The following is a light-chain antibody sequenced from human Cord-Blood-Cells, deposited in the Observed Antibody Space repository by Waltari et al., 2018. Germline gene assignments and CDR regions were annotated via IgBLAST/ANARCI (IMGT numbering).Light chain of an antibody. CDR2: YKSDSDK. J-gene: IGLJ3*02. V-gene: IGLV5-45*01. CDR3: MMWHSSAWV. CDR1: SGINVGTYR. Sequence: QAVLTQPASLSASPGASASLTCTLRSGINVGTYRIYWYQQKPGSPPQYLLRYKSDSDKQAGSGVPSRFSGSKDASANAGILLISGLQSEDEADYYCMMWHSSAWVFGGWTKLTVL.